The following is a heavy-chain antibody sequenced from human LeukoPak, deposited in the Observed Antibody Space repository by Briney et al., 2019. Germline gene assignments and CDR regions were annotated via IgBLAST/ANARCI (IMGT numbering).Heavy chain of an antibody. Sequence: PGGSLRLSCAASGFTFSSYAMSWVRQAPGKGLEWVSAISGSGGSTYYADSVKGRFTISRDNSKNTLYLQMNSLRAEDTAVYYCAITPRSRYYFDYWGQGNLVTVSS. J-gene: IGHJ4*02. CDR3: AITPRSRYYFDY. CDR2: ISGSGGST. CDR1: GFTFSSYA. V-gene: IGHV3-23*01.